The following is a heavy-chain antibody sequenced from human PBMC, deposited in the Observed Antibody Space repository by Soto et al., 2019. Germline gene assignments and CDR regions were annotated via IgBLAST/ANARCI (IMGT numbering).Heavy chain of an antibody. Sequence: SETLSLTCTVSGGSISSGGYYWSWIRQHPGKGLEWIGYIYYSGSTYYNPSLKSRVTISVDTSKNQFALKLSSVTAADTAVYYCARVSGHHSSGYYYGYYYGMDVWGQGTTVTVSS. V-gene: IGHV4-31*03. D-gene: IGHD3-22*01. CDR1: GGSISSGGYY. J-gene: IGHJ6*02. CDR3: ARVSGHHSSGYYYGYYYGMDV. CDR2: IYYSGST.